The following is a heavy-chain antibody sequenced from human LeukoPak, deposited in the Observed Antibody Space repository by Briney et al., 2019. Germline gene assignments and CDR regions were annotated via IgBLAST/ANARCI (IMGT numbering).Heavy chain of an antibody. CDR1: GFTFSSYA. CDR3: ARGGAQSPPYYDFWSGHFDY. CDR2: ISYDGSNK. Sequence: SGGSLRLSCAASGFTFSSYAMHWVRQAPGKGLEWVAVISYDGSNKYYAGSVKGRFTISRDNSKNTLYLQMNSLRAEDTAVYYCARGGAQSPPYYDFWSGHFDYWGQGTLVTVSS. J-gene: IGHJ4*02. D-gene: IGHD3-3*01. V-gene: IGHV3-30*04.